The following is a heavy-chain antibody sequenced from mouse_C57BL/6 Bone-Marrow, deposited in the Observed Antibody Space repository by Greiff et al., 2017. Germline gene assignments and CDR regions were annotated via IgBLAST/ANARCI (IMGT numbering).Heavy chain of an antibody. J-gene: IGHJ2*01. V-gene: IGHV1-47*01. CDR1: GYTFTPYP. CDR3: ARSSTFFYYFDY. CDR2: FHPYNDDT. Sequence: VKLQQSGAELVKPGASVKMSCKASGYTFTPYPIEWMKQNHGKSLEWIGNFHPYNDDTKYNEKFKGKDTLTVEKSSNTVYLELSRLTSDDSAVYYCARSSTFFYYFDYWGQGTTLTVSS. D-gene: IGHD5-1*01.